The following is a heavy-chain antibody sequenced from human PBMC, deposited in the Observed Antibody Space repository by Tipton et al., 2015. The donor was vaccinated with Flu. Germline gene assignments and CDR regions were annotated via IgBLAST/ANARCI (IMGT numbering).Heavy chain of an antibody. V-gene: IGHV4-39*07. CDR1: GGSISSSSYY. J-gene: IGHJ4*02. D-gene: IGHD4-17*01. Sequence: TLSLTCTVSGGSISSSSYYWGWIRQPPGKGLEWIGSIYYSGSTYYNPSLKSRVTISVDTSKNQFSLKLSSVTAADTAVYYCARVGDYKYPYYFDYWGQGTLVTVSS. CDR2: IYYSGST. CDR3: ARVGDYKYPYYFDY.